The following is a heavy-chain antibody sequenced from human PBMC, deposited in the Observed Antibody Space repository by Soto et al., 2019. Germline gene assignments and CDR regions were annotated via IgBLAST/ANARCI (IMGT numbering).Heavy chain of an antibody. Sequence: SETLSLTCTVSGVSIHNSHSFWGWIRQPPGKGLEFIGTVYYSGGAHYNSSLKSRVTISVDTANNQVSLRMRSLTAADTAVYYCGRIVGGAPRKTRLESWGQGTLVTVSS. J-gene: IGHJ5*01. CDR2: VYYSGGA. D-gene: IGHD1-26*01. CDR3: GRIVGGAPRKTRLES. V-gene: IGHV4-39*01. CDR1: GVSIHNSHSF.